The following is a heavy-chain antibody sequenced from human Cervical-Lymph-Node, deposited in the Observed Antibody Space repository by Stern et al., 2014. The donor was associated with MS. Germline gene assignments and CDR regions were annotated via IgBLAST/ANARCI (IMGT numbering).Heavy chain of an antibody. D-gene: IGHD3-22*01. V-gene: IGHV3-23*04. J-gene: IGHJ4*02. CDR2: TSSGRGST. CDR1: GFTFRTYA. Sequence: VQLVQSGGGLVQPGGSLRLSCAASGFTFRTYAMSWVRQAPGKGLEWVSTTSSGRGSTYYADSVKGRFTISRDNSKNTLYLQMNSLRAEDTAVYYCAKDGDYYDSRGTFDSWGQGTLVTVSS. CDR3: AKDGDYYDSRGTFDS.